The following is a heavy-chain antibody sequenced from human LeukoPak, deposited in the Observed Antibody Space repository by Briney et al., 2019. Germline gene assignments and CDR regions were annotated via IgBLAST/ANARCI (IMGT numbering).Heavy chain of an antibody. D-gene: IGHD2-2*01. CDR3: ARGVPGYCSSTSCYPFDY. Sequence: PSETLSLTCAVSGGSISSSNWWSWVRQPPGKGLEWIGEIYHSGSTNYNPSLKSRVTISVDTSKNQFSLKLSSVTAADTAVYYCARGVPGYCSSTSCYPFDYWGQGTLVTVSS. J-gene: IGHJ4*02. V-gene: IGHV4-4*02. CDR2: IYHSGST. CDR1: GGSISSSNW.